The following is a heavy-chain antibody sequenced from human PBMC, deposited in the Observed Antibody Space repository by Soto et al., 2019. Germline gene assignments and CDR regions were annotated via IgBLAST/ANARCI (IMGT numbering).Heavy chain of an antibody. CDR1: GYTFTSYG. D-gene: IGHD2-2*01. CDR2: ISAYNGKT. Sequence: ASVKVSCKASGYTFTSYGISWVRQAPGQGLEWMGWISAYNGKTNYAQKRQGRVTMTADTSTSTAYMELRSLRSDDTAVYYCARDGMAPDGGHQLLSSPDYYHDRISFCGQGSSVPVS. V-gene: IGHV1-18*01. CDR3: ARDGMAPDGGHQLLSSPDYYHDRISF. J-gene: IGHJ6*02.